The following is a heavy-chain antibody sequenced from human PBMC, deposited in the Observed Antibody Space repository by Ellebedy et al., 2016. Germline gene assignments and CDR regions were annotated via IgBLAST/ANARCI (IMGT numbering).Heavy chain of an antibody. V-gene: IGHV3-30*18. J-gene: IGHJ6*03. CDR1: AFTFRSHG. CDR2: ISYDGSNK. Sequence: GGSLRLXXAASAFTFRSHGMHWVRQAPGKGLEWVAVISYDGSNKYYADSVKGRVTISRDNSKNTLYLQMNSLRAEDTAVYYCAKGPADLYYYYMDVWGKGTTVTVSS. CDR3: AKGPADLYYYYMDV.